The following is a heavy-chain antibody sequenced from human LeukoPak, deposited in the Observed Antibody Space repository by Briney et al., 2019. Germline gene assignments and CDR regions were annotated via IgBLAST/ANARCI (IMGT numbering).Heavy chain of an antibody. D-gene: IGHD3-9*01. CDR2: IYQSGNT. CDR1: GVSISSSNW. J-gene: IGHJ4*01. Sequence: PSETLSLTCAVSGVSISSSNWWSWVRLPPGKGLEGIGEIYQSGNTNYKPSLKSRVTISLDKSKNQLSLSLPSVTAADTAVYYCARVGSVYDALTGYSRIFDYWGQGTLVAVSS. CDR3: ARVGSVYDALTGYSRIFDY. V-gene: IGHV4-4*02.